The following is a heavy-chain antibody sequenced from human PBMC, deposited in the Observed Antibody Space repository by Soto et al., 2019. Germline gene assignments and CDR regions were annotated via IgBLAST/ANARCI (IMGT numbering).Heavy chain of an antibody. CDR1: GFTFGASA. CDR2: ISSSISYI. D-gene: IGHD1-7*01. J-gene: IGHJ3*02. V-gene: IGHV3-21*01. Sequence: PGGSLRLSCAASGFTFGASALQWVRQAPGKGLEWVSSISSSISYIYYADSVKGRFTISRDNAKNSLYLQMNSLRAEDTVVYYCARPLELSHVHDAFDIWGQGTMVTVSS. CDR3: ARPLELSHVHDAFDI.